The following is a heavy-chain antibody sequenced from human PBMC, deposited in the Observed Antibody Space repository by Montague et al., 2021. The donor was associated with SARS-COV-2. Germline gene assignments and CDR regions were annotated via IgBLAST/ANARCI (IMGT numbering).Heavy chain of an antibody. V-gene: IGHV4-34*01. CDR2: INHSGST. Sequence: SETLSLTCAVYGASFSGYYWSWIRQPPGKGLEWIGEINHSGSTNYNPSLKSRVTISVDTSKNQFSLKLSSVTAADTAVYYCARGRRILLWFGELLSGGDYYGMDVWGQGTTVTVS. CDR1: GASFSGYY. CDR3: ARGRRILLWFGELLSGGDYYGMDV. D-gene: IGHD3-10*01. J-gene: IGHJ6*02.